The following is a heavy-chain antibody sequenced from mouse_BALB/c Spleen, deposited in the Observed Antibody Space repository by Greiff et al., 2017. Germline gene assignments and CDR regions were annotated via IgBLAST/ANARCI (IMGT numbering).Heavy chain of an antibody. Sequence: EVKLMESGGGLVQPGGSMKLSCVASGFTFSSYWMSWVRQSPEKGLEWVAEIRLKSDNYATHYAESVKGKFTISRDDSKSRLYLQMNSLRAEDTGIYYCTGGNYVDWFAYWGQGTLVTVSA. CDR1: GFTFSSYW. CDR3: TGGNYVDWFAY. V-gene: IGHV6-6*02. D-gene: IGHD2-1*01. CDR2: IRLKSDNYAT. J-gene: IGHJ3*01.